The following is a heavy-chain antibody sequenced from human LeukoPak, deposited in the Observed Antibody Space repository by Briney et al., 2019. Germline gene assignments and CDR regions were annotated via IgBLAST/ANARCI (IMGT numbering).Heavy chain of an antibody. CDR1: GGTFSGYS. Sequence: SVKVSCKVSGGTFSGYSISWVRQAPGQGLEWMGEITPIFGEVQNAEKFQGRVTMTTDTSTSTAYMELRSLRSDDTAVYYCARVRGFGELFESAFDIWGQGTMVTVSS. D-gene: IGHD3-10*01. V-gene: IGHV1-69*05. CDR3: ARVRGFGELFESAFDI. CDR2: ITPIFGEV. J-gene: IGHJ3*02.